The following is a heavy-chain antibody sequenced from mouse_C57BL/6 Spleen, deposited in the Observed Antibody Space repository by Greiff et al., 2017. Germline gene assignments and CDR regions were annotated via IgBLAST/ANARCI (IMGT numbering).Heavy chain of an antibody. CDR2: INPNNGGT. J-gene: IGHJ1*03. V-gene: IGHV1-18*01. CDR3: ARDYYGSSYGYFDG. CDR1: GYTFTDYN. Sequence: EVKLMESGPELVKPGASVKIPCKASGYTFTDYNMDWVKQSHGKSLEWIGDINPNNGGTIYNQKFKGKATLTVDKSSSTAYMELRSLTSEDTAVYYCARDYYGSSYGYFDGWGTGTTVTVAS. D-gene: IGHD1-1*01.